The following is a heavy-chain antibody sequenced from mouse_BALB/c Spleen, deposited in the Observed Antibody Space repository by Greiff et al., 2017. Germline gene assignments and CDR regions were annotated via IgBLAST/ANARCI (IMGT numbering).Heavy chain of an antibody. CDR3: ASPICLAWFAY. V-gene: IGHV5-9-4*01. CDR2: ISSGGSYT. J-gene: IGHJ3*01. D-gene: IGHD6-1*01. Sequence: EVKLVESGGGLVKPGGSLKLSCAASGFTFSSYAMSWVRQSPEKRLEWVAEISSGGSYTYYPDTVTGRFTISRDNAKNTLYLEMSSLRSEDTAMYYCASPICLAWFAYWGQGTLVTVSA. CDR1: GFTFSSYA.